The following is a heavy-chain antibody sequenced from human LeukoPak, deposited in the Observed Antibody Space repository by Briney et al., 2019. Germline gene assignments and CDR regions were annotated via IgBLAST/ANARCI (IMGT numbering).Heavy chain of an antibody. CDR3: ASSSIAAAGER. Sequence: GGSLGLSCAASGFTFSSYWMSWVRQAPGKGLEWVANIKQDGSEKYYVDSVKGRFTISRDNAKNSLYLQMNSLRAEDTAVYYCASSSIAAAGERWGQGALVTVSS. D-gene: IGHD6-13*01. J-gene: IGHJ4*02. CDR2: IKQDGSEK. CDR1: GFTFSSYW. V-gene: IGHV3-7*03.